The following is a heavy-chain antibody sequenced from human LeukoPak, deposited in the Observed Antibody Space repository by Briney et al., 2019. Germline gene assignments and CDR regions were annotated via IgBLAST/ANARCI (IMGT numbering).Heavy chain of an antibody. Sequence: PGGSLRLSCATSGFTFSSYEMNWVRQAPGKGLEWISYITSGVTSTYYADSVKGRFTISRDNGKTALSLQMNSLRAEDTAVYYCAKYSSSRVRDFDYWGQGTLVTVSS. CDR3: AKYSSSRVRDFDY. CDR1: GFTFSSYE. V-gene: IGHV3-48*03. CDR2: ITSGVTST. J-gene: IGHJ4*02. D-gene: IGHD6-13*01.